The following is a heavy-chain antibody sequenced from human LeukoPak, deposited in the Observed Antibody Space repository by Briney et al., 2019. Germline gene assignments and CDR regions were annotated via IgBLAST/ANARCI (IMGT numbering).Heavy chain of an antibody. CDR1: GYTFTGYY. D-gene: IGHD6-19*01. V-gene: IGHV1-2*02. CDR3: ARPYSSGYYYFDY. J-gene: IGHJ4*02. Sequence: GASVEVSCKASGYTFTGYYMHWVRQAPGQGLEWMGWINPNSGGTNYAQKFQGRVTMTRDTSISTAYMELSRLRSDDTAVYYCARPYSSGYYYFDYWGQGTLVTVSS. CDR2: INPNSGGT.